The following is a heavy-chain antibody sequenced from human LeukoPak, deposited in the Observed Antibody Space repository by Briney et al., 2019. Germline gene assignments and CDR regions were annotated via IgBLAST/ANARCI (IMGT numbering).Heavy chain of an antibody. CDR2: ISSSSSHI. CDR1: GFTFNTYS. V-gene: IGHV3-21*01. J-gene: IGHJ4*02. CDR3: ARDASGSYPSYFDY. D-gene: IGHD3-10*01. Sequence: KPRGSRRLSCAASGFTFNTYSMNWVRQAPGKGLEWVSSISSSSSHIYYADSVKGRFTISRDNAKNSLYVQMNSLRAEDTAVYYCARDASGSYPSYFDYLGPGT.